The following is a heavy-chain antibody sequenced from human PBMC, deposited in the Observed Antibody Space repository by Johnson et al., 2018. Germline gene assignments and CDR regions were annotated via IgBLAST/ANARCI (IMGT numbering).Heavy chain of an antibody. CDR3: AKDRVVVSTCDAFDI. D-gene: IGHD2-15*01. V-gene: IGHV3-23*04. J-gene: IGHJ3*02. Sequence: EVQLVESGGGLLQPGGSLRLSCVASGFTISNYAMTWVRQAPGKGLQWVSGISGSGSGTYYADSVKGRFTISRDNSKNTLYMQMNSLRAEDTAVYYCAKDRVVVSTCDAFDIWGQGTMVTVSS. CDR1: GFTISNYA. CDR2: ISGSGSGT.